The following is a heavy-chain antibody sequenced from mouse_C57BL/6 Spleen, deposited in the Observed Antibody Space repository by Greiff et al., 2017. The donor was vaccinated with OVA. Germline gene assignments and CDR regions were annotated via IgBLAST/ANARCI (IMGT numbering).Heavy chain of an antibody. CDR3: ARVGRGYHYFDY. Sequence: EVKLMESGPGLVKPSQSLSLTCSVTGYSITSGYYWNWIRQFPGNKLEWMGYISYDGSNNYNPSLKNRISITRDTSKNQFFLKLNSVTTEDTATYYCARVGRGYHYFDYWGQGTTLTVSS. CDR2: ISYDGSN. V-gene: IGHV3-6*01. J-gene: IGHJ2*01. CDR1: GYSITSGYY.